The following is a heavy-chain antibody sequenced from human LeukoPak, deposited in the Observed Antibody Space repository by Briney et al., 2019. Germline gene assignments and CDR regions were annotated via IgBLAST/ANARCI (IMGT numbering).Heavy chain of an antibody. CDR1: GFTFRTSW. V-gene: IGHV3-7*01. D-gene: IGHD3-10*01. CDR3: ARQARVTHFYGGFGSHFDF. J-gene: IGHJ4*02. CDR2: INEDGIET. Sequence: GGSLRLSCGASGFTFRTSWMSWVRQAPGKGLEWVADINEDGIETYYVHSLRGRFTISRDNANNSLFLQMDSLRAEDTAVYYCARQARVTHFYGGFGSHFDFWGQGILVTVSS.